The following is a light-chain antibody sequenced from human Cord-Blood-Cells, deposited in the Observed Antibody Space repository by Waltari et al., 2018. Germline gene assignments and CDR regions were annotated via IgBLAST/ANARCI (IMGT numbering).Light chain of an antibody. Sequence: QSALTQPASVSGSPGQSITISCTGTSSDVGGYNYVSWYQQHPGKAPKLMIYDVSKRPSGFSNRFSGSKSGNTASLTISGLQAEDEADYYCSSYTSSSTPYVFGTGTKVTVL. V-gene: IGLV2-14*01. CDR1: SSDVGGYNY. J-gene: IGLJ1*01. CDR2: DVS. CDR3: SSYTSSSTPYV.